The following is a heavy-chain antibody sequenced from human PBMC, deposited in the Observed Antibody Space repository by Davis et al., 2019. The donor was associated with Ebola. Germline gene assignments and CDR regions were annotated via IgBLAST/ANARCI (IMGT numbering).Heavy chain of an antibody. V-gene: IGHV3-48*02. CDR3: TRDQGWVQEWLVPI. J-gene: IGHJ3*02. D-gene: IGHD6-19*01. Sequence: PGGSLRLSCAASGFAFSDYSMNWVRQAPGKGLESVAYISGSSSTIHYADSVKGRFTISRDNGENSLYLQMNSLTYEDTAVYYCTRDQGWVQEWLVPIWGQGTRVTVSS. CDR2: ISGSSSTI. CDR1: GFAFSDYS.